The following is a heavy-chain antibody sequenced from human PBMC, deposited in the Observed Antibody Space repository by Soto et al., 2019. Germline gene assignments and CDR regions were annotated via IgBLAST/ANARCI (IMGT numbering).Heavy chain of an antibody. D-gene: IGHD3-10*01. J-gene: IGHJ6*04. V-gene: IGHV3-53*04. CDR2: IYSGGDT. Sequence: EVQLVESGGGLVQPGGSLRLACTASGFAVRHNYMTWVRQAPGTGLEWVSLIYSGGDTAYADSVKGRFTISRHTSQNTLYLQMNSLRAEDTAVYYCARKTDSIPSGGDVWGKGTAVTVSS. CDR1: GFAVRHNY. CDR3: ARKTDSIPSGGDV.